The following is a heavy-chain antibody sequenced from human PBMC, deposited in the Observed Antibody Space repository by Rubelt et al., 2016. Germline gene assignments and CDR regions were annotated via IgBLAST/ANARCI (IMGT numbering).Heavy chain of an antibody. CDR2: IRDDRSNK. CDR3: AKVRTGTTALTYYYYGMDV. Sequence: WVAFIRDDRSNKYYADSGKGRFTISRDNSKNTLYLQMHSLRAEDTAVYYCAKVRTGTTALTYYYYGMDVWGQGTTVTVSS. D-gene: IGHD1-1*01. J-gene: IGHJ6*02. V-gene: IGHV3-30*02.